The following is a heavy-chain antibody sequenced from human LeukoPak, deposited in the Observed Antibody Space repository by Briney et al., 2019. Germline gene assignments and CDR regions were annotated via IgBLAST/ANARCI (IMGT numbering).Heavy chain of an antibody. Sequence: SETLSLTCAVYGGSFSGYYWSWIRQPPGKGLEWIGEINHSGSTNYNPSLKSRVTISVDTSKNQFSLKLSSVPAADTAVYYCASSSIAVAGSDYGGQGTLVTVSS. CDR3: ASSSIAVAGSDY. J-gene: IGHJ4*02. CDR2: INHSGST. V-gene: IGHV4-34*01. CDR1: GGSFSGYY. D-gene: IGHD6-19*01.